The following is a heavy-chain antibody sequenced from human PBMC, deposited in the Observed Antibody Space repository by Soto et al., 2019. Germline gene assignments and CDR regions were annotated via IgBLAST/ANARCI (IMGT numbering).Heavy chain of an antibody. Sequence: QVQLVQSGAEVKKPGSSVKVSCKASGGTFSSYAISWVRQAPGQGLEWMGGIIPIFGTANYAQKFQGRVTITADESTSTAYRELSSLGSEDTAVYYCARDVSQEPTDYYYYYGMDVWGQGTTVTVSS. V-gene: IGHV1-69*01. CDR2: IIPIFGTA. D-gene: IGHD4-17*01. J-gene: IGHJ6*02. CDR1: GGTFSSYA. CDR3: ARDVSQEPTDYYYYYGMDV.